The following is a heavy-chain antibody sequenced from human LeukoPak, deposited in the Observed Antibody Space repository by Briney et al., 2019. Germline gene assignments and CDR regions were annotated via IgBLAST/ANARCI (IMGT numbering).Heavy chain of an antibody. Sequence: GGSLRLSCAASGFTVSSNYMSWVRQAPGKGLEWVSVIYSGGSTYYADSVEGRFTISRDNSKNTLYLQMNSLRAEDTAVYYCAHATDDILTGYYFDYWGQGTLVTVSS. D-gene: IGHD3-9*01. CDR2: IYSGGST. CDR1: GFTVSSNY. CDR3: AHATDDILTGYYFDY. J-gene: IGHJ4*02. V-gene: IGHV3-53*01.